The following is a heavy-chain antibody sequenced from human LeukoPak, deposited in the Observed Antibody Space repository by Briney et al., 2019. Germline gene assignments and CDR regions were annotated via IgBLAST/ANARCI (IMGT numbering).Heavy chain of an antibody. Sequence: GGPLRLSRAAPGFTFNKYWMTWVRQARGEGLEWVANVNQDGTENYYVDSVKGRFHISRDNAKNSPYLHMNSLRAEDTAVYYCARSKAGGYWGQGTLVIAST. CDR2: VNQDGTEN. J-gene: IGHJ4*02. CDR3: ARSKAGGY. CDR1: GFTFNKYW. D-gene: IGHD3-10*01. V-gene: IGHV3-7*01.